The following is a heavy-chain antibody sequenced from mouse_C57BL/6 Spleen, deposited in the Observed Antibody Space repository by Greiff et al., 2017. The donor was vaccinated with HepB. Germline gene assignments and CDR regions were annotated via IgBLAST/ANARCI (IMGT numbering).Heavy chain of an antibody. D-gene: IGHD2-5*01. CDR3: AIPYYSNYPYAMDY. CDR1: GFTFTDYY. J-gene: IGHJ4*01. V-gene: IGHV7-3*01. Sequence: EVHLVESGGGLVQPGGSLSLSCAASGFTFTDYYMSWVRQPPGKALEWLGFIRNKANGYTTEYSASVKGRFTISRDNSQSILYLQMNALRAEDSATYYCAIPYYSNYPYAMDYWGQGTSVTVSS. CDR2: IRNKANGYTT.